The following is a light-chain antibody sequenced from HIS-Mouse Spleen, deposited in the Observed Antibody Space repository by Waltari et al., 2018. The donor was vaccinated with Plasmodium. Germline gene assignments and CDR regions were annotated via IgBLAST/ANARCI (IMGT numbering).Light chain of an antibody. CDR2: DDS. V-gene: IGLV3-21*02. J-gene: IGLJ2*01. CDR1: NIGSTS. CDR3: QAWDSSTVV. Sequence: SYVLTQPPSVSVAPGQTARITCGGNNIGSTSVHWYQQKPGQAPVLVVYDDSDRPSGIPERVAGSNSGNTATLTISGTQAMDEADYYCQAWDSSTVVFGGGTKLTVL.